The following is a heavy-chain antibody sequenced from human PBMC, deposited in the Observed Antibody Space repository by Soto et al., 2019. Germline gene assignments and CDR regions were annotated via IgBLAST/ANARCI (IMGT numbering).Heavy chain of an antibody. CDR1: GGSISSGGYY. D-gene: IGHD4-17*01. J-gene: IGHJ4*02. V-gene: IGHV4-31*03. CDR3: ARDGHDYGDASFGY. Sequence: QVQLQESGPGLVKPSQTLSLTCTVSGGSISSGGYYWSWIRQHPGKGLEWIGYIYYSGSTYYNPSLNSRVTISVDTSKNQFSLELSSVTAANTAVYYFARDGHDYGDASFGYWGQGTLVTVSS. CDR2: IYYSGST.